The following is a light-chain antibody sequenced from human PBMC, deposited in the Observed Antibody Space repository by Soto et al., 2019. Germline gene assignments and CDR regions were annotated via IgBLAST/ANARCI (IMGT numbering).Light chain of an antibody. CDR2: DVS. V-gene: IGLV2-14*03. CDR3: SSYTSSSTLV. CDR1: SSDVGSYNY. Sequence: QSALTQPASVSGSPGQSITISCTGTSSDVGSYNYVSWYQQYPGKAPKLMIYDVSNRPSGFSNRFSGSKSDNTASLTISGLQAEDEADYYCSSYTSSSTLVFGGGTKLTVL. J-gene: IGLJ3*02.